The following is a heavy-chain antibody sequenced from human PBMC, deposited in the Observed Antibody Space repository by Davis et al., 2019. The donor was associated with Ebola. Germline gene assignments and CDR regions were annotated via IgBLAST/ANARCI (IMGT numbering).Heavy chain of an antibody. Sequence: GESLKISCEASGLTFKIYWMSWVRQAPGNGLEWVSAISGSGGSTYYADSVKGRFTISRDNSKNTLYLQMNSLRVEDTAVYYCAIEGGPGFSHGYYALDVWGQGTTVTVSS. D-gene: IGHD5-18*01. V-gene: IGHV3-23*01. CDR2: ISGSGGST. CDR1: GLTFKIYW. J-gene: IGHJ6*02. CDR3: AIEGGPGFSHGYYALDV.